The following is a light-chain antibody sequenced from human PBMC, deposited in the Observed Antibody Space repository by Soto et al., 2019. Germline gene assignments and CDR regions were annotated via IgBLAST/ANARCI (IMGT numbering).Light chain of an antibody. CDR3: QQYSSYSWT. Sequence: DIQMTQSPSTLSASVGDRVTITCRASQSINIWLAWYQQKPGKAPKLLIYKTSDLESGVPSRFSGSGSATEFTLTISSLQPDYFATYYCQQYSSYSWTFGQGPRVEIK. CDR1: QSINIW. CDR2: KTS. J-gene: IGKJ1*01. V-gene: IGKV1-5*03.